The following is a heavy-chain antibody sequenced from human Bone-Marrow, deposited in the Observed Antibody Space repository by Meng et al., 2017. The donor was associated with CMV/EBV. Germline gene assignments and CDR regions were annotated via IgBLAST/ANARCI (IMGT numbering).Heavy chain of an antibody. CDR3: AKGYDNYYYYGMDV. D-gene: IGHD5-12*01. Sequence: GESLKISCAASGFTFSSYEMNWVRQAPGKGLEWVSYISSSGSTIYYADSVKGRFTISRDNAKNTLYLQMNSLRAEDTAVYYCAKGYDNYYYYGMDVWGQGTTVTVSS. CDR2: ISSSGSTI. CDR1: GFTFSSYE. V-gene: IGHV3-48*03. J-gene: IGHJ6*02.